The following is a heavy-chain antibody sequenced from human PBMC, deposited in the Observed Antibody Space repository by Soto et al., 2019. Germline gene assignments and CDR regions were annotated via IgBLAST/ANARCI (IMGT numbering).Heavy chain of an antibody. J-gene: IGHJ4*02. Sequence: SETLSLTCTVSGASINDDYWSWVRQPPGKGLECIGYIYKNGDINYSPSLKSRVTMSLDTSKNQVSLRLTSVTPADTAVYYCARTARRFDFRGQGILVTVSS. CDR3: ARTARRFDF. CDR2: IYKNGDI. CDR1: GASINDDY. D-gene: IGHD6-6*01. V-gene: IGHV4-59*01.